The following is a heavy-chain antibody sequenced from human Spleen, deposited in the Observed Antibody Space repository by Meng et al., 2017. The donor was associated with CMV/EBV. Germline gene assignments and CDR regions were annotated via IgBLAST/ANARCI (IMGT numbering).Heavy chain of an antibody. CDR3: ARQPYCTSSSCYYHLFDS. Sequence: PFSDAWMTWVRQAPGKGLEWVAVIWDDGTKKWYADSVKGRFTISRDNSKDTLYLQLNNLGAEDTAVYHCARQPYCTSSSCYYHLFDSWGQGTLVTVSS. CDR1: PFSDAW. J-gene: IGHJ4*02. V-gene: IGHV3-33*01. D-gene: IGHD2-2*01. CDR2: IWDDGTKK.